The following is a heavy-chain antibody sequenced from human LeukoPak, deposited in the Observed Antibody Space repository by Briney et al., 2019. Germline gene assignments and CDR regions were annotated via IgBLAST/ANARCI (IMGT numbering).Heavy chain of an antibody. Sequence: PGGSLRLSCAASGFTVSSNYMSWVRQAPGKGLEWVSVIYSGGSTYYADSVKGRFTISRDNSKNTLYLQMNSLRAEDTAVYYCARSLPVPAGLNVFDIWGQGTMVTVSS. CDR1: GFTVSSNY. V-gene: IGHV3-66*02. CDR2: IYSGGST. CDR3: ARSLPVPAGLNVFDI. D-gene: IGHD2-2*01. J-gene: IGHJ3*02.